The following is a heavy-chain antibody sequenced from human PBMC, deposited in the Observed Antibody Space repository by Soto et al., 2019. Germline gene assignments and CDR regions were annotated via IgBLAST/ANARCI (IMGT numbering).Heavy chain of an antibody. CDR1: GYSITAGGYY. D-gene: IGHD6-19*01. CDR3: ARMYSSGSGWFHP. CDR2: FYSSGSI. J-gene: IGHJ5*02. V-gene: IGHV4-31*03. Sequence: SETLSLTCFVSGYSITAGGYYWSWIRHHPGKGLEWIGSFYSSGSIICNPSLRSRVSISGDTSSNQFSMSLTSVTAADTARYYCARMYSSGSGWFHPWGQGTLVTVSS.